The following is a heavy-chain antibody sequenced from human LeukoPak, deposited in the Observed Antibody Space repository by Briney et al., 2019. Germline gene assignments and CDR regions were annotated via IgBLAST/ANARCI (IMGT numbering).Heavy chain of an antibody. J-gene: IGHJ5*02. Sequence: PGGSLRLSCAASGFTVSNNYMSWVRQAPGKGLEWVSVIYGGGSTYYADSVKGRFTISRDNSKNTLYFQMNSLRAEDTAVYYCARERWFDPWGQGTLVTVSS. V-gene: IGHV3-53*01. CDR1: GFTVSNNY. CDR3: ARERWFDP. CDR2: IYGGGST.